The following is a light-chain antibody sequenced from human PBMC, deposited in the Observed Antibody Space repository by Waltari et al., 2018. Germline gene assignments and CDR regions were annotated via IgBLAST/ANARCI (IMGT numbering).Light chain of an antibody. Sequence: IVLTQSPATLSLSPGERATLSCRASQSVSSSLAWYQQKPGQTPRLLIYGASSRATGIPDRFSGSGSVTDFTLTISSLEPEDFAVYYCQQYSNWPYSFGQGTKVEIK. CDR2: GAS. CDR3: QQYSNWPYS. CDR1: QSVSSS. V-gene: IGKV3-15*01. J-gene: IGKJ2*03.